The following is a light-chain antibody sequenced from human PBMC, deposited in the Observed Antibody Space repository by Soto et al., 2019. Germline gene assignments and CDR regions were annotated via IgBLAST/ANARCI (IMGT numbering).Light chain of an antibody. CDR3: QQCGTSPMYT. V-gene: IGKV3-20*01. CDR2: STS. CDR1: QSIGNDC. Sequence: EMVLTQSPGTLSLSPGERATISCRASQSIGNDCLAWYQQKPGQATRLLIYSTSSMITGVPDRFSGSGSGTDFTLTIGRLEPEDFAVYYCQQCGTSPMYTFGQGTRLEI. J-gene: IGKJ2*01.